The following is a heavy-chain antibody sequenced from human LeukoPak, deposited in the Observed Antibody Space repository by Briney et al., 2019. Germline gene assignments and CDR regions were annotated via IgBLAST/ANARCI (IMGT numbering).Heavy chain of an antibody. CDR1: GFTFSNTW. CDR2: IRSKRDGGTT. D-gene: IGHD2-21*02. CDR3: ARDWYYAFDF. Sequence: GGSLRLSCLASGFTFSNTWMNWVRQAPRKGLEWVARIRSKRDGGTTDYAAPVKGRFTISRDDSKNTMYLQMNSLKAEDTAVYYCARDWYYAFDFWGQGTMVTVSS. V-gene: IGHV3-15*07. J-gene: IGHJ3*01.